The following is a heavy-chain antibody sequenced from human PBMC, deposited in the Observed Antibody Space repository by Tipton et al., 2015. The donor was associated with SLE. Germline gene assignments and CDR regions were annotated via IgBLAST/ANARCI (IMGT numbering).Heavy chain of an antibody. CDR3: ARRRSYSFRSAWMLDH. CDR2: VFHAGGI. D-gene: IGHD2-15*01. J-gene: IGHJ5*02. Sequence: SLRLSCAVSGTSISGDDWWTWVRQSPGKGLEYIGEVFHAGGINYNPSLQSRVAISVDKSKNHFSLHLTSVTAADTAFYYCARRRSYSFRSAWMLDHWGQGALVTVSS. V-gene: IGHV4-4*02. CDR1: GTSISGDDW.